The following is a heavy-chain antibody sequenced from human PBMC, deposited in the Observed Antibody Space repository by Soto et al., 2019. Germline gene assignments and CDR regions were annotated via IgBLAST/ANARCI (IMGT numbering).Heavy chain of an antibody. J-gene: IGHJ4*01. V-gene: IGHV3-33*01. CDR1: GFTFSSYG. D-gene: IGHD6-19*01. CDR3: ARGTVACADY. Sequence: QVQLLESGGGVVQPGRSLRLSCAASGFTFSSYGMHWVRQAPGKGLEWVAVIWYDGSNKYYADSVKGRFTISRDNSKNTMYLQMNSLRAEDTAVYYWARGTVACADYWGHGTLVTVSS. CDR2: IWYDGSNK.